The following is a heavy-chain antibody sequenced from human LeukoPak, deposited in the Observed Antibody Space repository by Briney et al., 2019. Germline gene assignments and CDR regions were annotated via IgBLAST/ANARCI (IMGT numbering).Heavy chain of an antibody. Sequence: GESLKISCKASGYSFANYWIGWVRQTPGRGLEWMGIIYPDDSDVKYSPSFQGQVTISADRSFNTAYLQWRSLKASDTAMYYCARVYDAWSGFSQYYFDYWGQGTLVTVSS. V-gene: IGHV5-51*01. D-gene: IGHD3-3*01. CDR2: IYPDDSDV. CDR3: ARVYDAWSGFSQYYFDY. CDR1: GYSFANYW. J-gene: IGHJ4*02.